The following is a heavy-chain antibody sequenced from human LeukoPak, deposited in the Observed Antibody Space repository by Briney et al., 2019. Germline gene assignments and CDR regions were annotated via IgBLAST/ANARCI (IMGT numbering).Heavy chain of an antibody. D-gene: IGHD5-18*01. CDR2: IYHSGST. CDR3: ARIEYSYGYGFDY. CDR1: GGSISSSNW. J-gene: IGHJ4*02. V-gene: IGHV4-4*02. Sequence: PSGTLSLTCAVSGGSISSSNWWSWVRQPPGKGLEWIGEIYHSGSTNYNPSLKSRVTILEDKSKNQFSLKLSSVTAADTAVYYCARIEYSYGYGFDYWGQGTLVTVSS.